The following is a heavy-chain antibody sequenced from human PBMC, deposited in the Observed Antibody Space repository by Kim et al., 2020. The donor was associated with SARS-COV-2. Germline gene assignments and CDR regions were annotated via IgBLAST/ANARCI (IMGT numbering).Heavy chain of an antibody. Sequence: NGNPNYAQKRQGRVTMTTDPSTSTAYMELRSLRSDDTAVYYCARGGWPDYWGQGTLVTVSS. CDR3: ARGGWPDY. CDR2: NGNP. D-gene: IGHD2-15*01. J-gene: IGHJ4*02. V-gene: IGHV1-18*01.